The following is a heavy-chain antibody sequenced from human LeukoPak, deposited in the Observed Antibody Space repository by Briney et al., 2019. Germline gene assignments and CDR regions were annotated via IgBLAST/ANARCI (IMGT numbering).Heavy chain of an antibody. CDR3: ARHSAERWMTAC. J-gene: IGHJ4*02. CDR2: IFPGDSGT. V-gene: IGHV5-51*01. D-gene: IGHD1-1*01. CDR1: GYSFTSYW. Sequence: GESLKICFKGCGYSFTSYWIGYVRQMPGKGLEWMGIIFPGDSGTIYSPSFQGQVTISADKSISTAYLQWSSLKASDTASYYCARHSAERWMTACWGRGTLVTVSS.